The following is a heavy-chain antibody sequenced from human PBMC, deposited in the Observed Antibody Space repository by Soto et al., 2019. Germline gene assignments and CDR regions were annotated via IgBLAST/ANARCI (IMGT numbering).Heavy chain of an antibody. CDR2: ISAYNGNT. CDR3: ARDRWGSGVVQQYYYYYDGIDV. V-gene: IGHV1-18*01. Sequence: VKVCCEASGYTCTSHDNRWVRQAPGQGLEWMGWISAYNGNTNYAQKLQGRVTMTTDTSTSTAYMELRSLRSDDTAVYYCARDRWGSGVVQQYYYYYDGIDVWGPGTTVTVS. D-gene: IGHD3-3*01. J-gene: IGHJ6*02. CDR1: GYTCTSHD.